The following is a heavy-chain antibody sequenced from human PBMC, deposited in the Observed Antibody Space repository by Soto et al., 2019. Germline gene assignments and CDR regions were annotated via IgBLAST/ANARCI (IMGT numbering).Heavy chain of an antibody. D-gene: IGHD3-3*01. Sequence: QVQLQESGPGLVKPSETLSLTCTVSGGSISSYYWSWIRQPPGKGLEWIGYISYSGSTNYNPSLMIRVTVSVNTAKNQFSLKLSSVTAADTAVYYWARRYDFCSGYLYYYYMDVWGKGTTVTVSS. CDR2: ISYSGST. CDR3: ARRYDFCSGYLYYYYMDV. V-gene: IGHV4-59*08. J-gene: IGHJ6*03. CDR1: GGSISSYY.